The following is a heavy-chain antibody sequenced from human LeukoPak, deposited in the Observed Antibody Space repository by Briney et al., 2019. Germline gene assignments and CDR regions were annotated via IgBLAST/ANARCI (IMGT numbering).Heavy chain of an antibody. V-gene: IGHV3-13*01. J-gene: IGHJ3*02. D-gene: IGHD2-2*01. CDR3: ARGLRYCSSTSCYSIDAFDI. CDR1: GFTFSSYE. CDR2: IGTAGET. Sequence: PGGSLRLSCAASGFTFSSYEMNWVRQTTGKGLEWVSAIGTAGETHYPGSVKGRFTISRENAKNSLYLQMNSLRAGDTAVYYCARGLRYCSSTSCYSIDAFDIWGQGTMVTVSS.